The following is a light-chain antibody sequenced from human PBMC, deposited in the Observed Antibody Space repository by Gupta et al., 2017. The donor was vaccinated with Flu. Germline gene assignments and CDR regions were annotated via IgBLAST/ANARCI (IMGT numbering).Light chain of an antibody. CDR1: NSDVGNGNL. V-gene: IGLV2-23*02. Sequence: TLACTGTNSDVGNGNLVYWYHKHPGQATNLIIYEVRKRPSTIAVRFSGSKSGTTASLTISVPQAEDEDDYYCCSDSADDIVLFGGGTRLTVL. CDR2: EVR. CDR3: CSDSADDIVL. J-gene: IGLJ2*01.